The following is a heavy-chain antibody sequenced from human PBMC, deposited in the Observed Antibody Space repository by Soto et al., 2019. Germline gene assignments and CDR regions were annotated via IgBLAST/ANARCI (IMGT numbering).Heavy chain of an antibody. D-gene: IGHD6-19*01. CDR1: GDSVSSNSAT. CDR2: TYYSSKWYN. CDR3: ARERQWLVRGGWFDP. V-gene: IGHV6-1*01. Sequence: AQTLSLTCAISGDSVSSNSATWNWIRQSPSRGLEWLGRTYYSSKWYNEYAVSVKSRIAINPDTSKNQFSLHLNSVTPEDTAVYYCARERQWLVRGGWFDPWGQGTLVTVSS. J-gene: IGHJ5*02.